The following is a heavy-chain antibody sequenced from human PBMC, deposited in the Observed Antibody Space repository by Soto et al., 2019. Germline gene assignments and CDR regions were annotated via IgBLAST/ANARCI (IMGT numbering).Heavy chain of an antibody. CDR2: ISYDGSNK. J-gene: IGHJ6*02. V-gene: IGHV3-30*18. CDR3: AKDMQQLVLYYYYGMDV. CDR1: GFTFSSYG. Sequence: PGGSLRLSCAASGFTFSSYGMHWVRQAPGKGLEWVAVISYDGSNKYCADSVKGRFTISRDNSKNTLYLQMNSLRAVDTAVYYCAKDMQQLVLYYYYGMDVWGQGTTVTVSS. D-gene: IGHD6-13*01.